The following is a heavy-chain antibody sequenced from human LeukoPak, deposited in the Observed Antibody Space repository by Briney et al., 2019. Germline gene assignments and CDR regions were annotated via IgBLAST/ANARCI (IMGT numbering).Heavy chain of an antibody. J-gene: IGHJ4*02. CDR2: IYHSGST. CDR3: ASGDRGYFDY. V-gene: IGHV4-30-2*01. Sequence: PSETLSLTCTVSGDSMNGYYWSWIRQPPGKGLEWIGYIYHSGSTYYNPSLKSRVTISVDRSKNQFSLKLSSVTAADTAVYYCASGDRGYFDYWGQGTLVTVSS. CDR1: GDSMNGYY. D-gene: IGHD7-27*01.